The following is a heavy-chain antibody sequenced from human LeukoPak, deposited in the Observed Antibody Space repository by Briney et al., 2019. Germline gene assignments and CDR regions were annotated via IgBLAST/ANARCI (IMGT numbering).Heavy chain of an antibody. D-gene: IGHD3-3*02. V-gene: IGHV3-53*01. CDR1: GFTVSSTY. CDR3: ARDSSSFPSYFDF. CDR2: LYSSGIT. J-gene: IGHJ4*02. Sequence: PVGSLRLSCAASGFTVSSTYMSWVRQAPGQGLEWVSLLYSSGITFYAESVQGRFTISRDNSKNTLYLQMNSLRAEDTAIYYCARDSSSFPSYFDFWGQGTLVTVSS.